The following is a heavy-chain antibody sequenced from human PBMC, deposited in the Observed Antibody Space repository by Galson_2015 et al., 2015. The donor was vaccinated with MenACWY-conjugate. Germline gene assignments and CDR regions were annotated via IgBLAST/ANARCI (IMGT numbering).Heavy chain of an antibody. D-gene: IGHD5/OR15-5a*01. CDR2: IYPGDSDT. Sequence: QSGAEVKKPGESLKISCKASGYKFTNSWIGWVRQVPGKGLEWMGIIYPGDSDTRYSPSFRGQVTISADKSINTAYLQWSSLAASDSAMYYCARQSKFNYFYGMDVWGQGTTVTVSS. CDR1: GYKFTNSW. J-gene: IGHJ6*02. CDR3: ARQSKFNYFYGMDV. V-gene: IGHV5-51*01.